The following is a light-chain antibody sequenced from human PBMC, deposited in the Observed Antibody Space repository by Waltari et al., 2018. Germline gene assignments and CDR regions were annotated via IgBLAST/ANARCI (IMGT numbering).Light chain of an antibody. CDR3: QRYDTFMWT. V-gene: IGKV1-5*03. J-gene: IGKJ1*01. CDR2: KAS. CDR1: QSISGW. Sequence: DLQMTQSPSTLSASVGARVTITCRASQSISGWLAWYQQKPGKATKLRIYKASTLGSGVPSRFSGSGSGTQFTLTINSLQPEGFATYFCQRYDTFMWTFGQGTKVDI.